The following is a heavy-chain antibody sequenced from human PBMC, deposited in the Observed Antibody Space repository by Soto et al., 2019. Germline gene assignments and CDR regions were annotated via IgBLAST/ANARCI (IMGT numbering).Heavy chain of an antibody. CDR3: ARTIIASRGSPPYYYYGMDV. V-gene: IGHV4-34*01. D-gene: IGHD6-6*01. CDR2: INHSGST. CDR1: GGSFSGYY. J-gene: IGHJ6*02. Sequence: PSETLSLTCAVYGGSFSGYYWSWIRQPPGKGLEWIGEINHSGSTNYNPSLKSRATISVDTSKNQFSLKLSSVTAADTAVYYCARTIIASRGSPPYYYYGMDVWGQGTTVTVSS.